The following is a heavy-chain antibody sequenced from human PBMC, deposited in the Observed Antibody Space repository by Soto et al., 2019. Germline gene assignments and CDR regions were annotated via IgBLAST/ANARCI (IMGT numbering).Heavy chain of an antibody. J-gene: IGHJ6*03. D-gene: IGHD2-15*01. Sequence: ASVKVSCKASGYTFSSYYMHLVRQAPGQGLEWMGIINPSGGSTSYAQKFQGRVTMTRDTSTSTVYMELSSLRSEDTAVYYCARNVYCSGGSCYSVGYYYYYMDVWGKGTTVTVSS. CDR2: INPSGGST. CDR3: ARNVYCSGGSCYSVGYYYYYMDV. V-gene: IGHV1-46*03. CDR1: GYTFSSYY.